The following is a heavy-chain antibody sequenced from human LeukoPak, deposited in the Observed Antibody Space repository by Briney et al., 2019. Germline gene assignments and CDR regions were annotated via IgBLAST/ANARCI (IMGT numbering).Heavy chain of an antibody. J-gene: IGHJ4*02. V-gene: IGHV4-34*01. CDR3: ARDISDYYDSSGYYSARGRFDY. CDR2: INQSGST. Sequence: SETLSLTCAVYGGSFSGYYWSWIRQPPGKGLEWIGEINQSGSTNYNPSLKSRVTISVDTSKNQFSLKLSSVTAADTAVYYCARDISDYYDSSGYYSARGRFDYWGQGTLVTVSS. CDR1: GGSFSGYY. D-gene: IGHD3-22*01.